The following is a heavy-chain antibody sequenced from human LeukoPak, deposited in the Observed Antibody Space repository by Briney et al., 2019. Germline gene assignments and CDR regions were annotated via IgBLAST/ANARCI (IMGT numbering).Heavy chain of an antibody. Sequence: GGSLRLSCAASGFTFSSYAMSWVRQAPGKGLEWVANIKQDGSEKYYVDSVKGRFTISRDNAKNSLYLQMNSLRAEDTAVYYCARNINFWSGYDYWGQGTLVTVSS. CDR2: IKQDGSEK. V-gene: IGHV3-7*01. J-gene: IGHJ4*02. CDR3: ARNINFWSGYDY. CDR1: GFTFSSYA. D-gene: IGHD3-3*01.